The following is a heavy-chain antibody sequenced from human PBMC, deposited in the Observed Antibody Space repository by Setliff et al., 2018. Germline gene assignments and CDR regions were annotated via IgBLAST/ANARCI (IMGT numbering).Heavy chain of an antibody. CDR1: GDTFSTYS. CDR3: ARDPNGDFVGAFDP. D-gene: IGHD4-17*01. Sequence: GASVKVSCKASGDTFSTYSLSWVRQAPGQGLEWMGGIIPLLETAKYAQKFQGRVTITADKSTSTGYMELSSLRGDDTASYYCARDPNGDFVGAFDPWGQGIRVTVSS. CDR2: IIPLLETA. V-gene: IGHV1-69*06. J-gene: IGHJ5*02.